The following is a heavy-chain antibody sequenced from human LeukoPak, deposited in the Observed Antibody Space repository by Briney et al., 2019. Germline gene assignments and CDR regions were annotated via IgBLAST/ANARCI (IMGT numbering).Heavy chain of an antibody. CDR3: ARLSCTTSSCSHGGFYYYGLDV. D-gene: IGHD2-15*01. CDR2: VYFSGTT. Sequence: SETLSLTCTVSGGSISSNIYYWAWIRQPPGKGLEWIGSVYFSGTTYYNPSLESRVTISVDTSEKQFSLDLRSVTAADTALYYCARLSCTTSSCSHGGFYYYGLDVWGQGTTVTVSS. CDR1: GGSISSNIYY. J-gene: IGHJ6*02. V-gene: IGHV4-39*01.